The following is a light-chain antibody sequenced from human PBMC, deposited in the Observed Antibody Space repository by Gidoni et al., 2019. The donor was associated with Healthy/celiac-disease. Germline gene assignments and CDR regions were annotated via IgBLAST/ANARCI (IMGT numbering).Light chain of an antibody. CDR1: QGIRSD. V-gene: IGKV1-9*01. CDR3: QQLNSYPLT. Sequence: IHLTQTPSFLSASVGDRVTITCRDSQGIRSDLAWYQHKPGKAPTLLIDAASTLQSGVPSRFSGSGSGTEFTLTISSLQPEDFATYYCQQLNSYPLTFGGGTKVEIK. J-gene: IGKJ4*01. CDR2: AAS.